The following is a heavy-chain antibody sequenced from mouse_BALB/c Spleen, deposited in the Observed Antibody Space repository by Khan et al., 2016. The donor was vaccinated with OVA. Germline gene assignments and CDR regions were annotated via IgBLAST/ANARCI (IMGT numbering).Heavy chain of an antibody. D-gene: IGHD2-3*01. CDR2: IWSDGST. CDR3: ARWFDGYSSLYAMDY. J-gene: IGHJ4*01. Sequence: QMQLEESGPGLVAPSQSLSITCTVSGFSLTTYGVHWVRQPPGKGLEWLVVIWSDGSTNYNLVLKSRLSISKDNSKSQVFLKMNSLQTDDTAMYYCARWFDGYSSLYAMDYWGQGTSVTVSS. V-gene: IGHV2-6*02. CDR1: GFSLTTYG.